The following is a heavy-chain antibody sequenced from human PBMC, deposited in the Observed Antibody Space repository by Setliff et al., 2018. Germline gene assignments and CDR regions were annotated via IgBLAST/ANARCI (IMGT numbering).Heavy chain of an antibody. J-gene: IGHJ4*02. Sequence: ASETLSLTCAVSGAAISTYHWSWVRQSPGKGLEWIGFVHFGGDTNYNPSLKSRVTMSADTSNNQFSLNLRSVTAADTAVYFCARQPSSGAYYNPRPYYFDYWGQGTLVTVSS. V-gene: IGHV4-59*08. D-gene: IGHD3-10*01. CDR1: GAAISTYH. CDR3: ARQPSSGAYYNPRPYYFDY. CDR2: VHFGGDT.